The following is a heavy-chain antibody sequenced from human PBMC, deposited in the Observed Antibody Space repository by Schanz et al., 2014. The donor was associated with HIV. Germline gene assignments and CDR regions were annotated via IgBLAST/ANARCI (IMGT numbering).Heavy chain of an antibody. Sequence: QVQLVESGGGVVQPGRSLRLSCAVSGFTFSGYGMHWVRQAPGKGLEWVAFISYDGSNKYYADSVKGRFTISRDNSKNTLYLQMNSLRTEDTAVYYCARAGGEGQQWLNYYFGMDVWGQGTTVIV. J-gene: IGHJ6*02. CDR1: GFTFSGYG. CDR3: ARAGGEGQQWLNYYFGMDV. V-gene: IGHV3-30*03. CDR2: ISYDGSNK. D-gene: IGHD5-18*01.